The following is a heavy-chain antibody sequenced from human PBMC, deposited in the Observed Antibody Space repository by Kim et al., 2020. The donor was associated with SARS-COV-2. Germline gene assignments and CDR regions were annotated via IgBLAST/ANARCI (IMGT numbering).Heavy chain of an antibody. CDR2: DGSGT. D-gene: IGHD6-13*01. J-gene: IGHJ4*02. V-gene: IGHV3-74*01. Sequence: DGSGTVYADSVKGRFNSSRDNAKNRLYLQMNRLRADDAAVYFCVRSAAAFDYWGQGTLVSVSS. CDR3: VRSAAAFDY.